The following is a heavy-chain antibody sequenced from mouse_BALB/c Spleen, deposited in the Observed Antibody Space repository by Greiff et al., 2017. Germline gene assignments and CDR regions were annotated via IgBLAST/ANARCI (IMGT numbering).Heavy chain of an antibody. CDR1: GFTFSDYY. CDR3: AREGGPYFDY. J-gene: IGHJ2*01. CDR2: ISDGGSYT. V-gene: IGHV5-4*02. Sequence: EVKLMESGGGLVKPGGSLKLSCAASGFTFSDYYMYWVRQTPEKRLEWVATISDGGSYTYYPDSVKGRFTISRDNAKNNLYLQMSSLKSEDTAMYYCAREGGPYFDYWGQGTTRTVSS.